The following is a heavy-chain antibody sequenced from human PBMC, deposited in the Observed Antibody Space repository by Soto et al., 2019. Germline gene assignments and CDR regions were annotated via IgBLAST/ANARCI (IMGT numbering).Heavy chain of an antibody. D-gene: IGHD3-22*01. CDR1: GGSISSYY. V-gene: IGHV4-59*01. CDR3: ARERYYDSSGYPSGAFDI. Sequence: QVQLQESGPGLVKPSETLSLTCTVSGGSISSYYWSWIRQPPGKGLEWIGYIYYSGSTNYNPSLKSRVTISVATSKNQFSLKLSSVTAADTAVYYCARERYYDSSGYPSGAFDIWGQGTMVTVSS. J-gene: IGHJ3*02. CDR2: IYYSGST.